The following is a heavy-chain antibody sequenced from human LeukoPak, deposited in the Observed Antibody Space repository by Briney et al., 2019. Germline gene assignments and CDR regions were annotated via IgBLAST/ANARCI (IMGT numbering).Heavy chain of an antibody. CDR1: GGTFSSYA. D-gene: IGHD3-3*01. CDR3: ARASRVIRFLEWLLDY. V-gene: IGHV1-69*05. J-gene: IGHJ4*02. CDR2: IIPIFGTA. Sequence: ASVKVSCKASGGTFSSYAISWVRQAPGQGLEWMGGIIPIFGTANYAQKFQGRVTITTDESTSTAYMELSSLRSEDTAVYYCARASRVIRFLEWLLDYWGQGTLVTVSS.